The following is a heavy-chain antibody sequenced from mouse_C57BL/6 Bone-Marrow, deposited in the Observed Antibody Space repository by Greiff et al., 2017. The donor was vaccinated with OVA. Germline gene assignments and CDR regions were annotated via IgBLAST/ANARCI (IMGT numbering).Heavy chain of an antibody. CDR1: GFTFSSYT. CDR2: ISGGGGNT. D-gene: IGHD2-4*01. Sequence: EVKVVESGGGLVKPGGSLKLSCAASGFTFSSYTMSWVRQTPEKRLEWVATISGGGGNTYYPDSVKGRFTISRDNAKNTLYLQMSSLRSEDTALYYCARHNDYDYFYYAMDYWGQGTSVTVSS. V-gene: IGHV5-9*01. J-gene: IGHJ4*01. CDR3: ARHNDYDYFYYAMDY.